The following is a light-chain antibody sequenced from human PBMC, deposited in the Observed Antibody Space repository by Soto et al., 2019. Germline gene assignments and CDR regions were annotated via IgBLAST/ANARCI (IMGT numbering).Light chain of an antibody. CDR1: TSNIGENT. CDR3: AAWDGSPHGHV. Sequence: QSVLTQPPSVSGTLGQGVTISCSGSTSNIGENTVGWFQQLPGTAPKVLIYVTDKRPSGVPDRFSGSKSGTSAYLAISGLQSEDEADYYCAAWDGSPHGHVFGTGTKVTVL. J-gene: IGLJ1*01. V-gene: IGLV1-44*01. CDR2: VTD.